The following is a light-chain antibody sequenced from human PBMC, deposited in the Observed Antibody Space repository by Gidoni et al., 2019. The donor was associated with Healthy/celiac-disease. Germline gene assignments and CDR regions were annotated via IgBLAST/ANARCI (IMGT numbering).Light chain of an antibody. J-gene: IGKJ1*01. V-gene: IGKV3-15*01. CDR2: GAS. CDR1: QSVSSK. CDR3: QQYNNWPTWT. Sequence: EIVMTQSPATLSVSPGERATLSCRASQSVSSKLAWYQQKPGQAPRLLIYGASTRATGIPARFSGSGSVTEFTLTISSLQSEDFAVYYCQQYNNWPTWTFGQGTKVEIK.